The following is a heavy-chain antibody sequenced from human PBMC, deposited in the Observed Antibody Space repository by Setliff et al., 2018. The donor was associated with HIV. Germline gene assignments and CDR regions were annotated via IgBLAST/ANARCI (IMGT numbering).Heavy chain of an antibody. CDR1: GYSFTSYW. CDR2: LYPGDSDI. J-gene: IGHJ5*02. V-gene: IGHV5-51*01. D-gene: IGHD4-4*01. CDR3: ARAPNSPYYSNVWYADH. Sequence: PGESLKISCKGSGYSFTSYWIGWVRQMPGKGLEWMALLYPGDSDIRYSPSFQSQVTVSADKSIGTAYLQWNSLKASDTALYFCARAPNSPYYSNVWYADHWGQGTLVTVSS.